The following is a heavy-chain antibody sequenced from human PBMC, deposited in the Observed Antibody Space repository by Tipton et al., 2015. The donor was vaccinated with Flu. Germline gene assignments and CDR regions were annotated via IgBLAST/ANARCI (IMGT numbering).Heavy chain of an antibody. CDR2: IRASGDNT. V-gene: IGHV3-23*01. CDR3: AKVIPELVAGLDY. Sequence: GSLRLSCAASGFTFSSYAMSWARQAPGKALEWVSAIRASGDNTYYSDSVRGRFTISRDTSKNTLYLQMSSLRSEDTAVYYCAKVIPELVAGLDYWGQGTLVTVSS. CDR1: GFTFSSYA. J-gene: IGHJ4*02. D-gene: IGHD6-19*01.